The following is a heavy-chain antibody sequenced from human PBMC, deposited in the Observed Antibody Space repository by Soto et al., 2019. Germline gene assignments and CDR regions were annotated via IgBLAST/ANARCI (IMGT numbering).Heavy chain of an antibody. CDR1: GGTFSSYA. CDR3: ARVTGFLEDYYYYYGMDV. D-gene: IGHD3-3*01. CDR2: IIPIFGTA. V-gene: IGHV1-69*13. Sequence: SVKVSCKASGGTFSSYAISWVRQAPGQGLEWMGGIIPIFGTANYAQKFQGRVTITADESTSTAYMELSSLRSEDTAVYYCARVTGFLEDYYYYYGMDVWGQGTTVTVSS. J-gene: IGHJ6*02.